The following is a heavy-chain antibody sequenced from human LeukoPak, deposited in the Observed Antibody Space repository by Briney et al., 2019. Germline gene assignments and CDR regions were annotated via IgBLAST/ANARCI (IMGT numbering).Heavy chain of an antibody. CDR3: ARDTVSGSHDFDY. CDR2: ISYDGGNK. J-gene: IGHJ4*02. V-gene: IGHV3-30-3*01. D-gene: IGHD3-10*01. CDR1: GFSFSTFA. Sequence: PGGSLRLSCAASGFSFSTFAMHWVRQAPDKGLEWVAVISYDGGNKFYADSVKGRFSISRDNSKNTVYLQMNSLRGETTAVYYCARDTVSGSHDFDYWGQGTLVTVSS.